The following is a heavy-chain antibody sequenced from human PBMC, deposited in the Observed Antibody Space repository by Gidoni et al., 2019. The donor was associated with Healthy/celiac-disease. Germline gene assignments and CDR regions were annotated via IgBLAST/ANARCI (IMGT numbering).Heavy chain of an antibody. V-gene: IGHV3-7*01. J-gene: IGHJ3*02. Sequence: EVQLVESGGGLVQPGGSLRLSCAASGFTFSSYWMSWVRQAPGKGLEWVAKIKQDGSEKYYVDSVKGRFTISRDNAKNSLYLQMNSLRAEDTAVYYCAAWYSSSSDAFDIWGQGTMVTVSS. CDR1: GFTFSSYW. CDR3: AAWYSSSSDAFDI. D-gene: IGHD6-6*01. CDR2: IKQDGSEK.